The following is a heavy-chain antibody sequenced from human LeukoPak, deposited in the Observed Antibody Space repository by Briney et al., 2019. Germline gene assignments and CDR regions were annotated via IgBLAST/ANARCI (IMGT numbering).Heavy chain of an antibody. Sequence: PSGTLSLTCTVSGGSISSYYWSWIRQPAGKGLEWIGRIYSSGSTNYNPTLKSRVTMSVDTSKNQFSLKLSSVTAADTAVFYCARVPRGISPSFDYCGQGTLVTVSS. J-gene: IGHJ4*02. CDR3: ARVPRGISPSFDY. V-gene: IGHV4-4*07. CDR1: GGSISSYY. CDR2: IYSSGST.